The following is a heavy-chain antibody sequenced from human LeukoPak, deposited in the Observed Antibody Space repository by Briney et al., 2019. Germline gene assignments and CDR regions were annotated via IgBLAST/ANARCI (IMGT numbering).Heavy chain of an antibody. CDR2: IYYSGGT. D-gene: IGHD6-13*01. Sequence: SGTLSLTCTVSGGSISRYYWSWIRQPPGKGLEWIGYIYYSGGTNYNPSLKSRVTISVDTSKNQFSLKLSSVTAADTAVYYCARHAFSSSWLYFDYWGQGTLVTVSS. V-gene: IGHV4-59*08. CDR1: GGSISRYY. CDR3: ARHAFSSSWLYFDY. J-gene: IGHJ4*02.